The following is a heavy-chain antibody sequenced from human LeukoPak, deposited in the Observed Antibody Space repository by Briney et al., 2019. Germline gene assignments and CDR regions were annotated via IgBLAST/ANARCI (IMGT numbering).Heavy chain of an antibody. J-gene: IGHJ4*02. Sequence: GGSLRLSCAAAGFTFSSYAMTWVRQAPGKGLEWVSTIRGSGGSAYYADSVKGRLIISRDNSKNTLYLQMNSLRAEDTAVYYCAKDNGCSGGSCLYVDYWGQGTLVTVSS. V-gene: IGHV3-23*01. CDR2: IRGSGGSA. CDR1: GFTFSSYA. CDR3: AKDNGCSGGSCLYVDY. D-gene: IGHD2-15*01.